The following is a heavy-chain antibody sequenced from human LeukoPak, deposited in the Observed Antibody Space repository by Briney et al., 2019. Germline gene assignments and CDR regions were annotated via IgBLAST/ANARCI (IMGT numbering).Heavy chain of an antibody. Sequence: GASVKVSCKASGYTFTSYYMHWVRQAPGQGLEWMGIINPSGGSTSYAQKFQGRVTTTRDTSTSTVYMELSSLRSEDTAVYYCARVGHSADAFDIWGQGTMVTVSS. D-gene: IGHD1-26*01. J-gene: IGHJ3*02. CDR1: GYTFTSYY. CDR3: ARVGHSADAFDI. V-gene: IGHV1-46*01. CDR2: INPSGGST.